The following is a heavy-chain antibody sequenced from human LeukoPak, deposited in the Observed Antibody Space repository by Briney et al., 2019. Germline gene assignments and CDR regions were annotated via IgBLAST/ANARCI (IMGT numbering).Heavy chain of an antibody. CDR1: GYTFTGYY. CDR3: ARDKGSSGYYPAGSYYYYGMDV. Sequence: ASVKVSCKASGYTFTGYYMHWVRQAPGQGLEWMGWINPNSGGTNYAQRFQGRVTMTRDTSISTAYMELSRLRSDDTAVYYCARDKGSSGYYPAGSYYYYGMDVWGQGTTVTVSS. CDR2: INPNSGGT. D-gene: IGHD3-22*01. V-gene: IGHV1-2*02. J-gene: IGHJ6*02.